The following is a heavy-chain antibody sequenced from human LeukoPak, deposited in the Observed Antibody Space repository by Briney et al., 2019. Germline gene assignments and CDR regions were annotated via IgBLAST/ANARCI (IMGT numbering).Heavy chain of an antibody. D-gene: IGHD3-10*01. CDR3: ARGRGWFDP. J-gene: IGHJ5*02. V-gene: IGHV4-59*01. CDR2: IYYSGST. Sequence: SETLSLTCTVSGGSISSYYWSWIRQPPGKGLEWVGYIYYSGSTNYNPSLKSRVNISVDTSKNQFSLKLSSVTAADTALYYCARGRGWFDPWGQGTLVIVSS. CDR1: GGSISSYY.